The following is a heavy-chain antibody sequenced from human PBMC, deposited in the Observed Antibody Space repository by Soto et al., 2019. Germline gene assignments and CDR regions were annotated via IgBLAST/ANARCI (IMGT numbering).Heavy chain of an antibody. D-gene: IGHD6-13*01. CDR2: INWNSGSI. J-gene: IGHJ1*01. CDR1: GGTLSSYA. V-gene: IGHV3-9*01. CDR3: VKDESINWYSGHFRH. Sequence: SCKASGGTLSSYAMHWVRQVPGKGLEWVSGINWNSGSIGYGDSVKGRFAISRDNAKNSLHLQMNSLSAEDTAFYYCVKDESINWYSGHFRHWGQGTLVTVSS.